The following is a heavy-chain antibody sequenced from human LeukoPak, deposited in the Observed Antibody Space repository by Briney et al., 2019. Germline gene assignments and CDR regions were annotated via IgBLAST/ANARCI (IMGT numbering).Heavy chain of an antibody. CDR2: INPNSGGT. V-gene: IGHV1-2*02. D-gene: IGHD1-26*01. CDR1: GYTFTSYG. J-gene: IGHJ4*02. CDR3: ARVRSSVGATGFDY. Sequence: ASVKVSCKASGYTFTSYGISWVRQAPGQGLEWMGWINPNSGGTNYAQKFQGRVTMTRDTSISTAYMELSRLRSDDTAVYYCARVRSSVGATGFDYWGQGTLVTVSS.